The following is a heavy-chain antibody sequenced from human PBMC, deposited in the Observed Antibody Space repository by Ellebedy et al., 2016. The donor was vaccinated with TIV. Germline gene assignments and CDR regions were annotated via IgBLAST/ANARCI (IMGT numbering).Heavy chain of an antibody. CDR1: GFTFSSYG. Sequence: PGGSLRLSCAASGFTFSSYGMHWVRQAPGKGVEWVAVISYEGSNKYYADSVKCRFTISRDNSKNTLYLQMNSLRAEDTAVYYCARDRGSGSYGYFDYWGQGTLVTVSS. D-gene: IGHD1-26*01. CDR2: ISYEGSNK. V-gene: IGHV3-30*03. J-gene: IGHJ4*02. CDR3: ARDRGSGSYGYFDY.